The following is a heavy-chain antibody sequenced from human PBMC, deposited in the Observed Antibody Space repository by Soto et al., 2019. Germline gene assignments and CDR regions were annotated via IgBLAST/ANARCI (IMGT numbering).Heavy chain of an antibody. CDR3: ARSVDP. Sequence: SETLSLTCSVSGASVTSGSYYWSWIRQHPGKGLEWIGYIYYSGSTYYNTSLKSRVTISVDTSKNQFSLKLSSVTAADTAVYYCARSVDPWGQGTLVTVSS. V-gene: IGHV4-31*02. J-gene: IGHJ5*02. CDR2: IYYSGST. CDR1: GASVTSGSYY.